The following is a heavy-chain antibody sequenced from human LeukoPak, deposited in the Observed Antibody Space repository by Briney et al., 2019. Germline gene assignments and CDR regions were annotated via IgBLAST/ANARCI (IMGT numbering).Heavy chain of an antibody. CDR2: INPNSGGT. V-gene: IGHV1-2*02. Sequence: ASVKVSCKASGYTFTGYYMHWVRQAPGQGLEWMGWINPNSGGTNYAQKFQGRVTMTRDTSISTAYMELSRLRSDDTAVYYCARSPYYYGCSGYYLHWGQGTLVTVSS. CDR3: ARSPYYYGCSGYYLH. J-gene: IGHJ4*02. D-gene: IGHD3-22*01. CDR1: GYTFTGYY.